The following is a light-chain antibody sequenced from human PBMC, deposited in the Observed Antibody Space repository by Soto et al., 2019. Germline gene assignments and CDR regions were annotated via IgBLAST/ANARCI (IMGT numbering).Light chain of an antibody. Sequence: EIVLTQSSGTLSLSPGERATLSCRASQSVSSSYLAWYQQKPGQAPRLLIYGASSRATGISDRFSGSGSGTDFTLTISRLEPEDFAVYYCQQYGSSPTFGQGTKVEIK. CDR3: QQYGSSPT. CDR2: GAS. CDR1: QSVSSSY. V-gene: IGKV3-20*01. J-gene: IGKJ1*01.